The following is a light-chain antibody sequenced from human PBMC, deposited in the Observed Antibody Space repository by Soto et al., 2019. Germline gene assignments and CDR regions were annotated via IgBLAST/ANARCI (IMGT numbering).Light chain of an antibody. Sequence: DIQMTQSPSSLSESAGDRVTITCRASQGINTYLNWYQQKPGKAPKLLIYAASNLQSGVPSRFSGSGSETDFTLTISSLQPEDVATYSCQQSYTTTWTFGQGTKVEIK. CDR1: QGINTY. V-gene: IGKV1-39*01. CDR3: QQSYTTTWT. J-gene: IGKJ1*01. CDR2: AAS.